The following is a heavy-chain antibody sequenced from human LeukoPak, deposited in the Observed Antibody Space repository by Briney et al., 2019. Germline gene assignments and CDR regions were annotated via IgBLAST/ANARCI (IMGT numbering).Heavy chain of an antibody. Sequence: GGSLRLSCAASGFTFSSYAMSWVRQAPGKGLEWVSAISGSGGSTYYADSVKGRFTISRDNSKNTLYLQMNSLRAEDTAVYYCARSSAGAVRGLGYYYYYMDVWGKGTTVTISS. V-gene: IGHV3-23*01. CDR3: ARSSAGAVRGLGYYYYYMDV. D-gene: IGHD3-10*01. CDR1: GFTFSSYA. CDR2: ISGSGGST. J-gene: IGHJ6*03.